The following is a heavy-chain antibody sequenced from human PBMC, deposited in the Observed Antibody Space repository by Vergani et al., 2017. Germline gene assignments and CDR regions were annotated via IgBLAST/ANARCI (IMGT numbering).Heavy chain of an antibody. V-gene: IGHV1-2*02. CDR3: ARVYGYYYDSSGKGAFDI. D-gene: IGHD3-22*01. Sequence: QVQLVQSGAAVKKPGASVKVSCTASGYTFTSYGISWVRQAPGQGLEWMGWINPNSGGTNYAQKFQGRVTMTRDTSISTAYMELSRLRSDDTAVYYCARVYGYYYDSSGKGAFDIWGQGTMVTVSS. CDR2: INPNSGGT. CDR1: GYTFTSYG. J-gene: IGHJ3*02.